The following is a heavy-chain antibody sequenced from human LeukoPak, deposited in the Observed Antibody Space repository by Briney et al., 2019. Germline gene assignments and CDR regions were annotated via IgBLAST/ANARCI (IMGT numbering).Heavy chain of an antibody. CDR3: AKESPHFDY. CDR2: ISGSGGTT. Sequence: VGSLRLSCAASGFTFSSYAMCWVRQAPGNGLEWVSTISGSGGTTYYADSVKCRFTISRDNSKNTLYLQMNSLRAEDAAVYYCAKESPHFDYWGQGTLVSVSS. V-gene: IGHV3-23*01. J-gene: IGHJ4*02. CDR1: GFTFSSYA.